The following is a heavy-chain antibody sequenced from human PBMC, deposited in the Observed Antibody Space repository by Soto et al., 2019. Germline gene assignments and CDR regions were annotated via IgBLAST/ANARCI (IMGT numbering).Heavy chain of an antibody. CDR1: GGTFSSYA. J-gene: IGHJ6*02. CDR2: IIPIFGTA. Sequence: SVKVSCKASGGTFSSYAISWVRQAPGQGLEWMGGIIPIFGTANYAQKFQGRVTITADESTSTAYMELSSLRSEDTAVYYCASARATITGYYYCGMDVWGQGTTVTVSS. D-gene: IGHD5-12*01. CDR3: ASARATITGYYYCGMDV. V-gene: IGHV1-69*13.